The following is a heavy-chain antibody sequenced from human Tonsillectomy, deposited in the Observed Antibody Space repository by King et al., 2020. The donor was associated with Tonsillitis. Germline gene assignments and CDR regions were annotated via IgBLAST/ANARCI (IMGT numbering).Heavy chain of an antibody. D-gene: IGHD6-19*01. CDR2: IKQDGSEK. CDR1: GFIFSNYW. CDR3: VREGVAGSFDH. Sequence: QLVQSGGGLVQPGGSLRLSCAASGFIFSNYWMSWVRQAPGKGLEWVANIKQDGSEKYYVDSVKGRFTISRDNAKNSQYLQMNSLRVDDTAVYYCVREGVAGSFDHWGQGTLVTVSS. V-gene: IGHV3-7*01. J-gene: IGHJ4*02.